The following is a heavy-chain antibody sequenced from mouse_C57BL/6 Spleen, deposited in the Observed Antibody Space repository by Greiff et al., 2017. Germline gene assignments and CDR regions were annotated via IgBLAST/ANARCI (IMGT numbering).Heavy chain of an antibody. V-gene: IGHV5-4*01. CDR2: ISDGGSYT. D-gene: IGHD4-1*01. J-gene: IGHJ3*01. CDR1: GFTFSSYA. Sequence: EVHLVESGGGLVKPGGSLKLSCAASGFTFSSYAMSWVRQTPEKRLEWVATISDGGSYTYYPDNVKGRFTISRDNAKNNLYLQMSHLKSEDTAMYYCAREAGTEGTWFAYWGQVTLVTVSA. CDR3: AREAGTEGTWFAY.